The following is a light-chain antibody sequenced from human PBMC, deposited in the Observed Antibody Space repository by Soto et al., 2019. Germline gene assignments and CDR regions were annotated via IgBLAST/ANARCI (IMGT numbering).Light chain of an antibody. V-gene: IGLV2-14*03. CDR3: SSYTSSSTRHVV. Sequence: QSALTQPASVSGSPGQSITISCTGTSSDVGGYNYVSWYQQHPGKAPKLMIYDVSNRPSGVSNRFSGSKSGNTASLTISGLQAEDEADYCCSSYTSSSTRHVVFGGGTKVTVL. CDR1: SSDVGGYNY. CDR2: DVS. J-gene: IGLJ2*01.